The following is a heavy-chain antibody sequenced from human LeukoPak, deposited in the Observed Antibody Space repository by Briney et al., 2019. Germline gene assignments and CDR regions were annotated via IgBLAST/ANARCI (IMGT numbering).Heavy chain of an antibody. D-gene: IGHD3-22*01. CDR1: GGSISSYY. J-gene: IGHJ6*03. V-gene: IGHV4-4*07. Sequence: SETLSLTCTVSGGSISSYYWSWIRQPAGKGLEWIGRIYTSGSTNYNPSLKSRVTMSVDTSKNQFSLKLSSVAAADTAVYYCARDDEYYYDSRGYPVRYYYYYYMDVWGKGTTVTVSS. CDR3: ARDDEYYYDSRGYPVRYYYYYYMDV. CDR2: IYTSGST.